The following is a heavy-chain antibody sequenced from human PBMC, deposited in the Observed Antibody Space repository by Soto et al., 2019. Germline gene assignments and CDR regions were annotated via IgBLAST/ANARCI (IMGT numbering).Heavy chain of an antibody. V-gene: IGHV3-66*01. CDR1: GFTVSNNY. D-gene: IGHD3-16*01. CDR2: IYSGGST. CDR3: AGGPNSNSWGFA. Sequence: QLVESGGALVQPGGSLRLSCAASGFTVSNNYMSWVRQAPGKGLEWVSLIYSGGSTKSADSVKGRFTISRDSSKNTVYLQMNSLRAEDTAVYYCAGGPNSNSWGFAWGQGILVTVSS. J-gene: IGHJ5*02.